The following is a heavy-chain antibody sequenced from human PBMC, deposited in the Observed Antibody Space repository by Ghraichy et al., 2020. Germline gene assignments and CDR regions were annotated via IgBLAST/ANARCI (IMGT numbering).Heavy chain of an antibody. CDR2: IYYSGST. V-gene: IGHV4-39*01. CDR3: ASQGAAASDY. Sequence: LSLTCTVSGGSISSSSYYWGWIRQPPGKGLEWIGSIYYSGSTYYNPSLKSRVTISVDTSKNQFSLKLSSVTAADTAVYYCASQGAAASDYWGQGTLVTVSS. J-gene: IGHJ4*02. D-gene: IGHD6-13*01. CDR1: GGSISSSSYY.